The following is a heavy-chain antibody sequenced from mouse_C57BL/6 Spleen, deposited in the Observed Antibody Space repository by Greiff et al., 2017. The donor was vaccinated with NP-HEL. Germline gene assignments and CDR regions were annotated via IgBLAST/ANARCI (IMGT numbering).Heavy chain of an antibody. CDR2: IHPNSGST. J-gene: IGHJ4*01. Sequence: VQLQQPGAELVKPGASVKLSCKASGYTFTSYWMHWVKQRPGQGLEWIGMIHPNSGSTNYNEKFKSKATLTVDKSSSTAYMQLSSLTSEDSAVYYCARGDSNYPFYAMDYWGQGTSVTVSS. CDR3: ARGDSNYPFYAMDY. CDR1: GYTFTSYW. V-gene: IGHV1-64*01. D-gene: IGHD2-5*01.